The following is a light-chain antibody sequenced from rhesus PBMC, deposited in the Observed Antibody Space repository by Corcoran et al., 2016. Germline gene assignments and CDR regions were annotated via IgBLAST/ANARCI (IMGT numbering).Light chain of an antibody. J-gene: IGKJ1*01. CDR1: ENVNNF. Sequence: DIQMTQSPSSLSASVGDRVTITCRASENVNNFLNWYQQKPGKAPNPPIFKSSTLQTGVPSRFSGRGSGTVYTFTIRGLQPEDVGTYSCQEGSGTRTFGQGTKVEIK. CDR3: QEGSGTRT. CDR2: KSS. V-gene: IGKV1-74*01.